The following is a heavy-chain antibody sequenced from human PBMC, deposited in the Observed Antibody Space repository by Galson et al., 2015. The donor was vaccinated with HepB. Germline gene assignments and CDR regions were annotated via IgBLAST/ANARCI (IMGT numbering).Heavy chain of an antibody. CDR2: ISYDGSNK. Sequence: SLRLSCAASGFTFSSYGMHWVRQAPGKGLEWVAVISYDGSNKYYADSVKGRFTISRDNSKNTLYLQMNSLRAEDTAVYYCASSAYYGSGSYYNPGWYFDLWGRGTLVTVSS. CDR1: GFTFSSYG. J-gene: IGHJ2*01. CDR3: ASSAYYGSGSYYNPGWYFDL. D-gene: IGHD3-10*01. V-gene: IGHV3-30*03.